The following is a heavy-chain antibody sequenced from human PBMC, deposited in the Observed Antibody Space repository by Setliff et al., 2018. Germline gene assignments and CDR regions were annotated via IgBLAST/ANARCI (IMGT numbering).Heavy chain of an antibody. CDR2: IYIGGSA. Sequence: SETLSLTCTVSGGSISTTDYYWSWIRQPAGKGLGWIGHIYIGGSANYNPSLKSRVTMSIDTSKNQFSLKLNSVTAADMAVYYCAREQWLDPPGYYYMDVWAKGTTVTVSS. J-gene: IGHJ6*03. D-gene: IGHD6-19*01. CDR1: GGSISTTDYY. V-gene: IGHV4-61*09. CDR3: AREQWLDPPGYYYMDV.